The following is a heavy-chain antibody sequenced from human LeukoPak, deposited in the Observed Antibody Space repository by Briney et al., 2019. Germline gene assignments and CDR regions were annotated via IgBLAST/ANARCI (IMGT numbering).Heavy chain of an antibody. CDR1: GFTFSSYW. CDR2: INHNGNVN. CDR3: ASPVGATTVRAFDI. V-gene: IGHV3-7*03. Sequence: GGSLRLSCAASGFTFSSYWMNWARQAPGKGLEWVASINHNGNVNYYVDSVKGRFTISRDNAKNSLYLQMNSLKTEDTPVYYCASPVGATTVRAFDIWGQGTMVTVSS. J-gene: IGHJ3*02. D-gene: IGHD1-26*01.